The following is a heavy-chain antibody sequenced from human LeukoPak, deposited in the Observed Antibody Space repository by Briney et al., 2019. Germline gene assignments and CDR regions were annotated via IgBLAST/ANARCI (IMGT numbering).Heavy chain of an antibody. Sequence: GGSLRLSCAASGFTFSSYTMNWVRQAPGKGLEWVSYISSSSSTIYYADSVRGRFSISRDNTKNSLHLQMNSLRAEDTAVYYCARLMWELPPHYYYMDVWGKGTTVTISS. J-gene: IGHJ6*03. V-gene: IGHV3-48*01. D-gene: IGHD1-26*01. CDR2: ISSSSSTI. CDR3: ARLMWELPPHYYYMDV. CDR1: GFTFSSYT.